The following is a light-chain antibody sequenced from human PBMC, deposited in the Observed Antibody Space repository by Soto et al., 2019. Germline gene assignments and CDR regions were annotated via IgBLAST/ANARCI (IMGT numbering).Light chain of an antibody. Sequence: QSAQTQPASVSGSPGQSITISCTGTGSDVGGYNYVSWYQQHPGKAPKLMIYEVSNRPSGVSNRFSGSKSGNTASLTISGLQAEDEADYYCSSYTSSSSLKGVFGGGAKLTVL. J-gene: IGLJ3*02. CDR3: SSYTSSSSLKGV. V-gene: IGLV2-14*01. CDR1: GSDVGGYNY. CDR2: EVS.